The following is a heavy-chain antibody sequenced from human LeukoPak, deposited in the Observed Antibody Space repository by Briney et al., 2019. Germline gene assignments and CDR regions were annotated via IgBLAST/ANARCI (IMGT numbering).Heavy chain of an antibody. CDR3: GRKAGDCGGGSCYSIDY. Sequence: GSSVKVSCKAFGGSFSSEAISWVRQAPGQGLEWMGGIIPIFGTANYAQKFQGRVTITTDESTSTAYMEVSSLRSEDTAVYYCGRKAGDCGGGSCYSIDYWGQGILVTVSS. D-gene: IGHD2-15*01. J-gene: IGHJ4*02. CDR2: IIPIFGTA. V-gene: IGHV1-69*05. CDR1: GGSFSSEA.